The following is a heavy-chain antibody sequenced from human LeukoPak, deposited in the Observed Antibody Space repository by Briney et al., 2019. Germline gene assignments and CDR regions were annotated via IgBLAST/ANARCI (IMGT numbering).Heavy chain of an antibody. J-gene: IGHJ4*02. CDR3: ARDSYELGATFDY. CDR2: MKGDGSDK. CDR1: GFTFSKYW. V-gene: IGHV3-7*01. D-gene: IGHD1-26*01. Sequence: PGGSLRLSCAASGFTFSKYWMTWVRQAPGKGLQWVAHMKGDGSDKYYVDSVKGRFTISRDNAKNTLFLQLSSLRVEDTAVYYCARDSYELGATFDYWGQGTLVTVSS.